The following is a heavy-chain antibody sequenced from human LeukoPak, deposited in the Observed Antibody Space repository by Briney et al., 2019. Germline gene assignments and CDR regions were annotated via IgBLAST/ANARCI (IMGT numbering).Heavy chain of an antibody. CDR1: GFTFSSYS. Sequence: GGSLRLSCAASGFTFSSYSMNWVRQAPGKGLEWVSSISSSSSYMYYADSVKGRFTISRDNAKNSLYLQMNSLRAEDTAVYYCARGLGATWVDYWGQGTLVTVSS. D-gene: IGHD1-26*01. J-gene: IGHJ4*02. V-gene: IGHV3-21*01. CDR3: ARGLGATWVDY. CDR2: ISSSSSYM.